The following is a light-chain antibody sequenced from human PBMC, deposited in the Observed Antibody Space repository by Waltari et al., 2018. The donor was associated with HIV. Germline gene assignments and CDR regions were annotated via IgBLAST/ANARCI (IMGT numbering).Light chain of an antibody. J-gene: IGKJ3*01. CDR1: QTSSTY. CDR2: AAS. Sequence: DIQLTQSPSSLSASVGDRVTIACRASQTSSTYLNWYQQKPGQAPKLLISAASSLQSGVPSRFSGSASGTDFTLTISSLQPEDYATYYCQQSYSSPLTFGPGTKVDIK. V-gene: IGKV1-39*01. CDR3: QQSYSSPLT.